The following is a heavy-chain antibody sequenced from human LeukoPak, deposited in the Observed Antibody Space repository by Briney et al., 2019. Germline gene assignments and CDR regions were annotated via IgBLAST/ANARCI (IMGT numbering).Heavy chain of an antibody. J-gene: IGHJ4*02. D-gene: IGHD3-16*02. CDR3: TTIALVNFDD. CDR2: IRSKAYGRTT. Sequence: PGGSLRLSCTGSGFIFGDYAMSWVRQVQGKGLGWEGFIRSKAYGRTTEYAASGKGRFTISRDDSKSIAYLQMNSLKTEDTAVYYCTTIALVNFDDWGQGTLVTVSS. CDR1: GFIFGDYA. V-gene: IGHV3-49*04.